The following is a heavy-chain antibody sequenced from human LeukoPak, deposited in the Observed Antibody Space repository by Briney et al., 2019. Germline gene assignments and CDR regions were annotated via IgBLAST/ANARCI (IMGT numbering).Heavy chain of an antibody. Sequence: ASVKVSCKASGYTFTSYAITWVRQAPGHGLEWMGWISAYNRNTNYAQKLRGRVTMTTDTSTSAAYMELRSLRSDDTAVYYCARHLYGDYFFDYWGQGTLVTVSS. CDR2: ISAYNRNT. V-gene: IGHV1-18*01. D-gene: IGHD4-17*01. CDR1: GYTFTSYA. CDR3: ARHLYGDYFFDY. J-gene: IGHJ4*02.